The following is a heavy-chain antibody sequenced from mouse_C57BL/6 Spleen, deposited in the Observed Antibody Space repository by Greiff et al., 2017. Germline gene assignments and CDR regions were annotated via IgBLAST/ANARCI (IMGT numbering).Heavy chain of an antibody. D-gene: IGHD2-5*01. Sequence: VQLQQSGAELVRPGASVTLSCKASGYTFTDYEMHWVKQTPVHGLEWIGAIDPETGGTAYNQKFKGKAILTADKSSSTAYMELRSLTSEDSAVYYCTRGPYSNCDYWGQGTTLTVSS. V-gene: IGHV1-15*01. J-gene: IGHJ2*01. CDR2: IDPETGGT. CDR3: TRGPYSNCDY. CDR1: GYTFTDYE.